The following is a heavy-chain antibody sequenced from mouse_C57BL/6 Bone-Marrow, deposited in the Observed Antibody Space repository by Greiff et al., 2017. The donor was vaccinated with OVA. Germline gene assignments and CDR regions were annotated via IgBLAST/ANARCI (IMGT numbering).Heavy chain of an antibody. CDR1: GFSLTSYA. CDR2: IWTGGGT. Sequence: QVQLKESGPGLVAPSQSLSITCTVSGFSLTSYAISWVRQPPGKGLEWLVVIWTGGGTNYNSALKSRLSISKDNSKSQVFLKMNSLQTDDTARYYCARNWGGYGYFDVWGTGTTVTVSS. CDR3: ARNWGGYGYFDV. J-gene: IGHJ1*03. V-gene: IGHV2-9-1*01.